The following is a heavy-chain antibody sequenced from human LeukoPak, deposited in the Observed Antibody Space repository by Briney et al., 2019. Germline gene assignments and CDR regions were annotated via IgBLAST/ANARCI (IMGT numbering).Heavy chain of an antibody. J-gene: IGHJ4*02. Sequence: PGGSLRLSCAASGFSFRNYWMSWVRQAPGKGLEWVADIKQDGSEKNYVDSVKGRFTISRDNAKNSLSLQMNSLRAEDTAVYYCAKLQITVVTSHDYWGQGTLVTVSS. CDR1: GFSFRNYW. CDR3: AKLQITVVTSHDY. D-gene: IGHD4-23*01. CDR2: IKQDGSEK. V-gene: IGHV3-7*01.